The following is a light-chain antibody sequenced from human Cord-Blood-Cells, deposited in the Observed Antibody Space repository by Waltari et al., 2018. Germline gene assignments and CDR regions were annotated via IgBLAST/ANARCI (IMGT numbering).Light chain of an antibody. V-gene: IGKV3-15*01. J-gene: IGKJ1*01. CDR2: GAS. Sequence: EIVMTQSPATLSVSPGERATLSCRASQGVSSNLAWYQQKPGQAPRLLIYGASTRATGIPDRVSGSGSGTEFTLTISSLQSEDFAVYYCQQYNNWPPWTVGQGTKVEIK. CDR3: QQYNNWPPWT. CDR1: QGVSSN.